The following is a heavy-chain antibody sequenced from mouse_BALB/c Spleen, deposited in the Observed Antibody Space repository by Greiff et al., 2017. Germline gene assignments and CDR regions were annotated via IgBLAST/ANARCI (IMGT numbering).Heavy chain of an antibody. CDR1: GYSITSDYA. CDR2: ISYSGST. Sequence: EVKLQESGPGLVKPSQSLSLTCTVTGYSITSDYAWNWIRQFPGNKLEWMGYISYSGSTSYNPSLKSRISITRDTSKNQFFLQLNSVTTEDTATYYCARDDYGDAYWGQGTLVTVSA. D-gene: IGHD2-4*01. J-gene: IGHJ3*01. CDR3: ARDDYGDAY. V-gene: IGHV3-2*02.